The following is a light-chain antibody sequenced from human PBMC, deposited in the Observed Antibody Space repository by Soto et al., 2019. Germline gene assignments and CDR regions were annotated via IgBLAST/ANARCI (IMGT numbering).Light chain of an antibody. Sequence: EIVMTQSPATLSVSPGERATLSCRASQSVSSNLAWYQQKPGQAPRLLIYGASTSATGITDRFSGSGSGTEFTRTIISLQSEHFAVYYCQQYNNWPYTLGQGTKLEIK. V-gene: IGKV3-15*01. J-gene: IGKJ2*01. CDR3: QQYNNWPYT. CDR2: GAS. CDR1: QSVSSN.